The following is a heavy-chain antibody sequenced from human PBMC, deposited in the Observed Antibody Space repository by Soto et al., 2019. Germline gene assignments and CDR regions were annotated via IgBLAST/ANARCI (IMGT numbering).Heavy chain of an antibody. CDR3: ARTLAIAAAGTVDY. J-gene: IGHJ4*02. V-gene: IGHV4-34*01. CDR1: GGSFSGYY. CDR2: INHSGST. Sequence: SETLSITCAVYGGSFSGYYWSWIRQPPGKGLEWIGEINHSGSTNYNPSLKSRVTISVDTSKNQFSLKLSSVTAADTAVYYCARTLAIAAAGTVDYWGQGTLVTVSS. D-gene: IGHD6-13*01.